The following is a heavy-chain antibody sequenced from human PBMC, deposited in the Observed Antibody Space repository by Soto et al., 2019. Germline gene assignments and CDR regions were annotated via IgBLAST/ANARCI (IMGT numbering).Heavy chain of an antibody. D-gene: IGHD3-22*01. CDR3: ARDLGYYDSSGYFDY. CDR1: GFTFSDYY. V-gene: IGHV3-11*01. Sequence: GSLRLSCAASGFTFSDYYMSWIRQAPGEGLEWISYIVSSGSTIYYADSVKGRFTISRDNAKNSLYLQMNSLRAEDTAVYYCARDLGYYDSSGYFDYWGQGALVTVSS. CDR2: IVSSGSTI. J-gene: IGHJ4*02.